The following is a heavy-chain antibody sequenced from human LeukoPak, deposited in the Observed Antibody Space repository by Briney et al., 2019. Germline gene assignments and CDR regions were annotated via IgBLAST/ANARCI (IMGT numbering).Heavy chain of an antibody. CDR3: ASLAAYVFMP. V-gene: IGHV4-30-4*01. CDR1: GGSAISGAYY. J-gene: IGHJ5*02. D-gene: IGHD3-10*01. CDR2: IYYSGST. Sequence: SETLSLTCTLSGGSAISGAYYWSWIRQPPGKGLEWIGYIYYSGSTHYNPSLKSRVAISVDRSKNQFSLKLSSVTAADTAVYYCASLAAYVFMPWGQGTLVTVSS.